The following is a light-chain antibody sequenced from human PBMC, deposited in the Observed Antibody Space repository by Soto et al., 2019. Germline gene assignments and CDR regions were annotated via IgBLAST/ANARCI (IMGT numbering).Light chain of an antibody. CDR1: SSDIGSYHL. CDR2: EGF. CDR3: FSYATNTTFWA. V-gene: IGLV2-23*01. J-gene: IGLJ3*02. Sequence: QSARTQPASVSGSPGQSITISCTGASSDIGSYHLVSWYQQYPGKAPKLMIYEGFKRPSGVSDRFSGSKLGNTASLTISGLQAEDGADYYCFSYATNTTFWAFGGGTKVTVL.